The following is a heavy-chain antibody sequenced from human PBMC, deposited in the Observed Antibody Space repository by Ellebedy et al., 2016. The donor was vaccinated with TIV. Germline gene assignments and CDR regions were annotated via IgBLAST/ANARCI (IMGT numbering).Heavy chain of an antibody. Sequence: PSETLSLTCTVSGGSISSRSYYWGWLRQPPGKGLEWIGSIYYSGTTYYNPSLESRVTISVDTTKNQFSLRLSSVTAADTSVYYCARHRDGGVVALAARNYYFNDWGQGTLVTVSS. CDR2: IYYSGTT. D-gene: IGHD2-15*01. CDR3: ARHRDGGVVALAARNYYFND. J-gene: IGHJ4*02. V-gene: IGHV4-39*01. CDR1: GGSISSRSYY.